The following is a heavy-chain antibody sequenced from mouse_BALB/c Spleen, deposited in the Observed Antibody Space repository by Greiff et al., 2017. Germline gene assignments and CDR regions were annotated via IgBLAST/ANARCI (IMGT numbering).Heavy chain of an antibody. J-gene: IGHJ1*01. CDR3: ASITTVVGDWYFDV. D-gene: IGHD1-1*01. CDR2: IDTSDSYT. Sequence: QVQLQQSGAELVMPGASVKMSCKASGYTFTDYWMHWVKQRPGQGLEWIGAIDTSDSYTSYNQKFKGKATLTVDESSSTAYMQLSSLTSEDSAVYYCASITTVVGDWYFDVWGAGTTVTVSS. CDR1: GYTFTDYW. V-gene: IGHV1-69*01.